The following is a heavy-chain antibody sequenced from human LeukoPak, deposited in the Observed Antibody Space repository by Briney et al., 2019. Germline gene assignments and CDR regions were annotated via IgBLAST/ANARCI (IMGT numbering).Heavy chain of an antibody. D-gene: IGHD2-15*01. CDR3: TKNSVVVVAARYYFDY. V-gene: IGHV3-15*01. J-gene: IGHJ4*02. CDR2: IKSKTDGGTT. CDR1: GFTFSNAW. Sequence: PGGSLRLSCAASGFTFSNAWMSWVRQAPGKGLEWVGRIKSKTDGGTTDYAAPVKGRFTISRDDSKNTLYLQMNSLKTEDTAVYYCTKNSVVVVAARYYFDYWGQGTLVTVSS.